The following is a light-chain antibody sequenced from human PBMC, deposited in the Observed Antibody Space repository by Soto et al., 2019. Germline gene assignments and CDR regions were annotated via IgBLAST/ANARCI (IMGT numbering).Light chain of an antibody. V-gene: IGKV1-5*03. Sequence: DIQMTQSPSTLSASLGDRVTITCGASQSLSGWLAWYQQKPGQAPKLLIYQASSLESGVPSRFRGSGSGTESTLTITSLQPDDFATYYCQQYNSYSGTFGQGTKVDIK. J-gene: IGKJ1*01. CDR3: QQYNSYSGT. CDR2: QAS. CDR1: QSLSGW.